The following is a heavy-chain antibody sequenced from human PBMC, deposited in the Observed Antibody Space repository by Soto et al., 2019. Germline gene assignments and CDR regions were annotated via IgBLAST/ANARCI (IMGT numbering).Heavy chain of an antibody. CDR3: ERAAAGTAYYYYYGMDV. CDR2: ISAYNGNT. Sequence: QVQLVQSGAEVKKPGASVKVSCKASGYTFTSYGISWVRQAPGQGLEWMGWISAYNGNTNYAQKLQGRVTMTTDTSTSTAYPELRSLRSDDTAVYYCERAAAGTAYYYYYGMDVWGQGTTVTVSS. D-gene: IGHD6-13*01. V-gene: IGHV1-18*01. J-gene: IGHJ6*02. CDR1: GYTFTSYG.